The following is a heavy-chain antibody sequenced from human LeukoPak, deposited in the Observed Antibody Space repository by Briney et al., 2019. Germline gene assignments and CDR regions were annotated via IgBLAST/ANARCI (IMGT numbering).Heavy chain of an antibody. D-gene: IGHD5-18*01. V-gene: IGHV1-18*01. J-gene: IGHJ4*02. CDR2: IRVYGANI. Sequence: ASVKVSCKASGYTFSSYGLSWVRQAPGQGLEWMGWIRVYGANINNAENFQGRVTMTRNTSISTAYMELSSLRSEDTAVYYCARLRGGPHIGSYGYYVDYWGQGTLVTVSS. CDR1: GYTFSSYG. CDR3: ARLRGGPHIGSYGYYVDY.